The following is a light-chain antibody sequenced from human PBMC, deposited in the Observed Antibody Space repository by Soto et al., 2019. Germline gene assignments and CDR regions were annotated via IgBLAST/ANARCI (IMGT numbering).Light chain of an antibody. V-gene: IGLV2-14*01. Sequence: QSALTQPASVSGSPGQSITICCTGTSSDVGGYDYVSWYQQHPDKAPKLIVYEVTHRPSGVSNRFSGSKSGNTASLTISGLQAEDEADYYCSSLTSGSTRVFGTGTKVTVL. CDR3: SSLTSGSTRV. CDR2: EVT. CDR1: SSDVGGYDY. J-gene: IGLJ1*01.